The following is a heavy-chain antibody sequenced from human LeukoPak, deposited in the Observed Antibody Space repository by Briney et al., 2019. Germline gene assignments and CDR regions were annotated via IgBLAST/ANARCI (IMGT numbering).Heavy chain of an antibody. Sequence: PGGSLRLSCAASGFTFSSYWMHWVRQAPGKGLVWVSRNNSDGSRTSYADSVKGRFTISRDNAKNTLYLQMNSLRAEDTAVYYCARVAWGDPNSPFDYWGQGALVTVSS. CDR1: GFTFSSYW. J-gene: IGHJ4*02. CDR3: ARVAWGDPNSPFDY. V-gene: IGHV3-74*01. CDR2: NNSDGSRT. D-gene: IGHD2-21*02.